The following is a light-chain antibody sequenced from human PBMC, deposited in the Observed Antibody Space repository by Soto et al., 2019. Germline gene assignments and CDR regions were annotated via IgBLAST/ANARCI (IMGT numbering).Light chain of an antibody. J-gene: IGKJ5*01. CDR1: QGISSY. V-gene: IGKV1-9*01. Sequence: DIQLTQSPSFLSASVGGRVTITCLASQGISSYLAWFQQKPGRAPNLLIYGASTLQSGVPSRFSGSGSGTDFTLTITRLEPEDFAVYYCQQYGSSLITFGQGTRLEI. CDR3: QQYGSSLIT. CDR2: GAS.